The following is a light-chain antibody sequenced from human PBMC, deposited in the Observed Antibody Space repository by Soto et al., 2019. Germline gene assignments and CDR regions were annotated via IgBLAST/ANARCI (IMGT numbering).Light chain of an antibody. CDR3: SPPGGRNGFVV. V-gene: IGLV2-8*01. CDR1: SGDVGGYTY. CDR2: EVS. Sequence: QSVLTQPPSASESPGQSVTISCTGVSGDVGGYTYVSWYQHSPGKAPKLLIYEVSKRAQGVPDRFSGSKSGNTASLTVSDLQPEDGAVYYCSPPGGRNGFVVFGGGTKLPAL. J-gene: IGLJ2*01.